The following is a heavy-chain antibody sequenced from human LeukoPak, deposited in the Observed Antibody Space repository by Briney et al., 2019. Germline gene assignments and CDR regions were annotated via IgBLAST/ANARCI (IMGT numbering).Heavy chain of an antibody. D-gene: IGHD5-18*01. J-gene: IGHJ6*02. Sequence: GGSLRLSCAASGFTFSSYAMHWVRQAPGKGLEWVAVISYDGSNKYYADSVKGRFTISRDNSKNTLYLQMNSLRAEDTAVYYCAREWIQLWFRYYYYGMDVWGQGTTVTVSS. CDR3: AREWIQLWFRYYYYGMDV. CDR2: ISYDGSNK. V-gene: IGHV3-30-3*01. CDR1: GFTFSSYA.